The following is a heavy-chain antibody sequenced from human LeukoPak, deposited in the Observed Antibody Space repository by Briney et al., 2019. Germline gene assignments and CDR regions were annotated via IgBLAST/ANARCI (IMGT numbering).Heavy chain of an antibody. D-gene: IGHD6-6*01. CDR2: IYYSGST. V-gene: IGHV4-59*06. Sequence: SETLSLTCTVSGGSISSYYWSWIRQHPGKGLEWIGYIYYSGSTYYNPSLKSRVTISVDTSKNQFSLKLSSVTAADTAVYYCARERRQLVVYPYYYYGMDVWGQGTTVTVSS. CDR1: GGSISSYY. J-gene: IGHJ6*02. CDR3: ARERRQLVVYPYYYYGMDV.